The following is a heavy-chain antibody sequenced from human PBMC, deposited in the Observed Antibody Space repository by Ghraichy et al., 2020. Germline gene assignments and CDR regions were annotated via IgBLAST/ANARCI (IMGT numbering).Heavy chain of an antibody. CDR1: GYTFTSYD. V-gene: IGHV1-8*01. CDR2: MNPNSGNT. CDR3: ARGEPNEGYYYYGMDV. J-gene: IGHJ6*02. D-gene: IGHD1-26*01. Sequence: ASVKVSCKASGYTFTSYDINWVRQATGQGLEWMGWMNPNSGNTGYAQKFQGRVTMTRNTSISTAYMELSSLRSEDTAVYYCARGEPNEGYYYYGMDVWGQGTTVTVSS.